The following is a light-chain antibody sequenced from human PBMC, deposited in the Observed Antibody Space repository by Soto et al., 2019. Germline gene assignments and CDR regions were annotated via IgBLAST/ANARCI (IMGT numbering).Light chain of an antibody. CDR2: DAS. CDR1: QGVSSY. V-gene: IGKV3-11*01. CDR3: QQRSNWPST. Sequence: EIVLTQSPATLSLSPGERATLSCRASQGVSSYLAWYQQNPGQAPRLLIYDASNRATGIPARLSGRGSGTDFTLTISSLEPEDWAVYYCQQRSNWPSTVGGGTKVEIK. J-gene: IGKJ4*01.